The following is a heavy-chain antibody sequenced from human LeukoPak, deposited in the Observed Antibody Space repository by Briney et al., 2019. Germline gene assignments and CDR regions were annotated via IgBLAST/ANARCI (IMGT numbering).Heavy chain of an antibody. V-gene: IGHV4-4*02. CDR1: GGSISSTNW. CDR3: VANGWYSLEH. D-gene: IGHD6-19*01. Sequence: PSGTLSLTCAVSGGSISSTNWWSWVRQPPGKGLEWIGEIYHSGNTNYNSSLKSRVTLSVDKSKNQLSLKVNSVTAADTAVYYCVANGWYSLEHWGQGTRVIVSS. CDR2: IYHSGNT. J-gene: IGHJ1*01.